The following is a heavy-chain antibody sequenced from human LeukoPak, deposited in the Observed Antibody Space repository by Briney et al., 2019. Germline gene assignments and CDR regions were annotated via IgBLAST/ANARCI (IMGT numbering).Heavy chain of an antibody. Sequence: SETLSLTCTVSGGSISSYYWSWIRQPPGKGLEWIGYIYYSGSTNYNPSLKSRVTISVDTSKNQFSLKLSSVTAADTAVYYCARHEAVALYYFDYWGQGTLVTVSS. CDR2: IYYSGST. V-gene: IGHV4-59*01. D-gene: IGHD6-19*01. CDR1: GGSISSYY. J-gene: IGHJ4*02. CDR3: ARHEAVALYYFDY.